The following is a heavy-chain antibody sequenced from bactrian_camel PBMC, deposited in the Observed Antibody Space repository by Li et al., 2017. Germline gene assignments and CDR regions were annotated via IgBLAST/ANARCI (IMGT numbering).Heavy chain of an antibody. D-gene: IGHD3*01. V-gene: IGHV3S55*01. CDR2: LSRDGNA. CDR1: GFTFDETDI. Sequence: HVQLVESGGGLVQPGGSLGLSCSASGFTFDETDIVAWYRQAVGDGCALVSNLSRDGNAHYSDSVKGRFTISRDNAKNTLYLQMNNLKTEDTAVYYCAADLPDRLTVEWGQGTQVTVS. CDR3: AADLPDRLTVE. J-gene: IGHJ4*01.